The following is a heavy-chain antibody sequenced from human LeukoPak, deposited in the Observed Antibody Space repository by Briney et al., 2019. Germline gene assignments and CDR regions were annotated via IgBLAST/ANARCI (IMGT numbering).Heavy chain of an antibody. CDR3: ARGGSIGLDYGMDV. V-gene: IGHV1-69*04. CDR1: GGTFSSYA. Sequence: VASVKVSCKASGGTFSSYAISWVQQAPGQGLEWMGRIIPILGIANYAQKFQGRVTITADKSTSTAYMELSSLRSEDTAVYYCARGGSIGLDYGMDVWGQGTTVTVSS. J-gene: IGHJ6*02. CDR2: IIPILGIA.